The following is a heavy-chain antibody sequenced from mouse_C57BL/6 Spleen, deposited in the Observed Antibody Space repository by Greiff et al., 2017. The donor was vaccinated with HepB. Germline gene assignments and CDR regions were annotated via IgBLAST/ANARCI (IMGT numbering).Heavy chain of an antibody. CDR2: IDHCDSYT. V-gene: IGHV1-69*01. CDR1: GYTFTSYW. Sequence: QVQLQQPGAELVMPGASVKLSCTASGYTFTSYWMPWVRQRPGKGLEWIGSIDHCDSYTNYTQNFKGQSTLTVDKSYSTAYMQLSSLTSEDSAVYDCATIYYGNLYYFDYWGQGTTLTVSS. CDR3: ATIYYGNLYYFDY. J-gene: IGHJ2*01. D-gene: IGHD2-1*01.